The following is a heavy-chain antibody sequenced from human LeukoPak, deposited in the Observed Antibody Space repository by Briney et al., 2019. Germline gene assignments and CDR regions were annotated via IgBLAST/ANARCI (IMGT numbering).Heavy chain of an antibody. CDR2: ISGSGGST. D-gene: IGHD2-15*01. J-gene: IGHJ3*02. CDR1: GFTFSSYA. V-gene: IGHV3-23*01. Sequence: GGSLRLSCAASGFTFSSYAMSWVRQAPGKGLEWVSAISGSGGSTYYEDSVKGRFTISRDNSKNTLYLQMHSLRAEDTAVYYCAKELGYCSGGSCYGGAFDIWGQGTVVTVSS. CDR3: AKELGYCSGGSCYGGAFDI.